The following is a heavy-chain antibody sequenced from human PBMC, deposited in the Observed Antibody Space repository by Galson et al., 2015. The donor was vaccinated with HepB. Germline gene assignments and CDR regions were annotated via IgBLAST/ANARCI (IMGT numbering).Heavy chain of an antibody. V-gene: IGHV3-7*03. CDR2: IKQDGSEK. CDR1: GFTFSSYW. Sequence: SLRLSCAASGFTFSSYWMSWVRQAPGKGLEWVANIKQDGSEKYYVDSVKGRFTISRDNAKNSLYLQMNSLRAEDTAVYYCARVMCSSTSCYNTFDYWGQGTLVTVSS. J-gene: IGHJ4*02. CDR3: ARVMCSSTSCYNTFDY. D-gene: IGHD2-2*01.